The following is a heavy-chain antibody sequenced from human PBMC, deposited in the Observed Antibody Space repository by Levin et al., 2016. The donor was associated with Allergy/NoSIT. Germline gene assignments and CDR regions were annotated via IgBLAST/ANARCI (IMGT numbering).Heavy chain of an antibody. Sequence: SETLSLTCTVSGGSLSSYYWSWIRQPPGKGLEWIGYVYYGYSGSTNYNPSLKSRVTISVDTSKNQFSLRLTSVTAADTAVYYCARAYNYDLLTDDSNNWFDPWGQGTLVTVSS. D-gene: IGHD3-9*01. CDR3: ARAYNYDLLTDDSNNWFDP. J-gene: IGHJ5*02. V-gene: IGHV4-59*01. CDR2: VYYGYSGST. CDR1: GGSLSSYY.